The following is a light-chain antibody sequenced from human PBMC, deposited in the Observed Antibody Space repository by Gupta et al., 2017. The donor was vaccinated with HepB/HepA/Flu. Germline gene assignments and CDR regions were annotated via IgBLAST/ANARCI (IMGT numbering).Light chain of an antibody. CDR3: QAWDRNTVV. CDR1: KLGDKY. J-gene: IGLJ2*01. V-gene: IGLV3-1*01. CDR2: QNH. Sequence: SYELTQSPSMTVSPGQTAISCSGDKLGDKYVCWYQQRPGQSPLLLIYQNHNRPSEIPERFSGSNSANTATLTIRGTQAMDDDDYYCQAWDRNTVVFGGGTKLTVL.